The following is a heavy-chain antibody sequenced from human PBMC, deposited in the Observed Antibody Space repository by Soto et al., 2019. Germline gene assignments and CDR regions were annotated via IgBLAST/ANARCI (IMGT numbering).Heavy chain of an antibody. Sequence: GGSLRLSCAASGFTFSDYWMTWVRQAPGKGLEWVANINLDGSDKYYVDSVKGRFTMSRDNSKNSLYLQMNSLGAEDTAVYYCARNLAIFGVVISYYYYGMDVWGQGTTVTVS. CDR3: ARNLAIFGVVISYYYYGMDV. D-gene: IGHD3-3*01. V-gene: IGHV3-7*01. CDR1: GFTFSDYW. CDR2: INLDGSDK. J-gene: IGHJ6*02.